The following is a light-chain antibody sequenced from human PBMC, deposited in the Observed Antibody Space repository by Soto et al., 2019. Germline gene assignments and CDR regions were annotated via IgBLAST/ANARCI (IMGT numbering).Light chain of an antibody. CDR3: SSYTSSSSLV. V-gene: IGLV2-14*01. J-gene: IGLJ2*01. CDR1: SSDVGGYNY. CDR2: EVT. Sequence: QSALTQPASVSGSPGQSITISCTGTSSDVGGYNYVSWYQQHPGKVPKLMIYEVTNRPSGVSNRFSGSKSGNTASLTISGLQAEDEADYYCSSYTSSSSLVFGGGPKLTVL.